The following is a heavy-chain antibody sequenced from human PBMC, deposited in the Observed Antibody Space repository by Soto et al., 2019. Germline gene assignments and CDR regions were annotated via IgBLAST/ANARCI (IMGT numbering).Heavy chain of an antibody. J-gene: IGHJ4*02. CDR3: ARDGIMGSPTQTVFDH. CDR2: NIPIFGTA. CDR1: GGTFRSHG. D-gene: IGHD3-16*01. V-gene: IGHV1-69*01. Sequence: QVQLVQSGAEVKKPGSSVKVSCKASGGTFRSHGISWVRQAPGQGLEWMGGNIPIFGTANYAQKFQGRLTITADESTSTTYMELSSLRSEDTAVYYCARDGIMGSPTQTVFDHWGQGTLVTVSS.